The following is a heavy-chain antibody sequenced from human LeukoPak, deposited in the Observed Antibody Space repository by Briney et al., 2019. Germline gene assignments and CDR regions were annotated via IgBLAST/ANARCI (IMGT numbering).Heavy chain of an antibody. Sequence: ASVKVSCKASGYTFTSYDINWVRQATGQGLEWMGWMNPNSGGTNYAQKFQGRVTMTRDTSISTAYMELSRLRSDDTAVYYCARGEYYPGWFDPWGQGTLVTVSP. CDR2: MNPNSGGT. D-gene: IGHD2/OR15-2a*01. CDR1: GYTFTSYD. J-gene: IGHJ5*02. V-gene: IGHV1-2*02. CDR3: ARGEYYPGWFDP.